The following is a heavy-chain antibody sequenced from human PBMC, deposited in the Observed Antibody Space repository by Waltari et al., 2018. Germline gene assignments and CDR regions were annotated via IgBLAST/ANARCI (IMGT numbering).Heavy chain of an antibody. CDR2: INAGNVNT. CDR3: ARDRRGGIAAAGTRGWFDP. V-gene: IGHV1-3*01. D-gene: IGHD6-13*01. Sequence: QVQLVQSGAEVKKPGASVKVSCKASGYTFTSYAMHWVRQAPGQRLEWMGWINAGNVNTKYSQKFQGRVTITRDTSASTAYMELSSLRSEDTAVYYCARDRRGGIAAAGTRGWFDPWGQGTLVTVSS. J-gene: IGHJ5*02. CDR1: GYTFTSYA.